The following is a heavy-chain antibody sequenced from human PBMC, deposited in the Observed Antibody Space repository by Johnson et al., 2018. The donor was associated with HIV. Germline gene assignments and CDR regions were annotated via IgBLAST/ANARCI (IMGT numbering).Heavy chain of an antibody. CDR3: TTEKHAPRAFDI. CDR2: IKSKTDGGTT. J-gene: IGHJ3*02. V-gene: IGHV3-15*01. Sequence: MQLVESGGGVVQPGRPLRLSCAASGFTFSNAWMSWVRQAPGKGLEWVGRIKSKTDGGTTAYAAPVKGRFTISRDDSKNTLYLQMNSLKTEDTAVYYCTTEKHAPRAFDIWGQGTMVTVSS. D-gene: IGHD2-2*01. CDR1: GFTFSNAW.